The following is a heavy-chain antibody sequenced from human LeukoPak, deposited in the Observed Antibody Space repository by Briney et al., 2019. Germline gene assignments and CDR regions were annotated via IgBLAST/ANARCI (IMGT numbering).Heavy chain of an antibody. D-gene: IGHD3-22*01. V-gene: IGHV3-30-3*01. CDR1: GFTFNRNS. CDR2: ISLDGNNK. J-gene: IGHJ4*02. CDR3: ATFPGGYLH. Sequence: GRSLRLSCAASGFTFNRNSLHWVRQAPGKGLEWVALISLDGNNKYYADSVKGRFIISRDNSKNMLYLEMNNLRTEDTAVYFCATFPGGYLHWGPGTLVTVSS.